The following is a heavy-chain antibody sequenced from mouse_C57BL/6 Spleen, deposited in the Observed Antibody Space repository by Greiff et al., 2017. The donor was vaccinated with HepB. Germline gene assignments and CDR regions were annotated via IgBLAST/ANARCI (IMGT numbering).Heavy chain of an antibody. CDR2: IRLKSDNYAT. Sequence: EVQRVESGGGLVQPGGSMKLSCVASGFTFSNYWMNWVRQSPEKGLEWVAQIRLKSDNYATHYAESVKGRFTISRDDSKSSVYLQMNNLRAEDTGIYYCTGGPSGLRGNLFFAYWGQGTLVTVSA. D-gene: IGHD3-1*01. CDR3: TGGPSGLRGNLFFAY. J-gene: IGHJ3*01. V-gene: IGHV6-3*01. CDR1: GFTFSNYW.